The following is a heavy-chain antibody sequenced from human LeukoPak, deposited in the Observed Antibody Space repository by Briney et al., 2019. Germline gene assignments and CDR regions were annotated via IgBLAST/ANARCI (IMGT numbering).Heavy chain of an antibody. CDR2: ISGSGRTI. Sequence: KTGGSLRLSCAASGFTFSDYYMSWIRQAPGKGLEWVAHISGSGRTILDTDSVKGRFTISRDNAKNSLYLQMNSLRAEDTAVYYCARDRVYYDFWSGTFDYWGQGTLVTVSS. D-gene: IGHD3-3*01. V-gene: IGHV3-11*04. CDR1: GFTFSDYY. CDR3: ARDRVYYDFWSGTFDY. J-gene: IGHJ4*02.